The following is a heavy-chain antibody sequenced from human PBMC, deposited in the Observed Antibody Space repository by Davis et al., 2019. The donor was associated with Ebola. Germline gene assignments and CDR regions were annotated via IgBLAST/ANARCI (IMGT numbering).Heavy chain of an antibody. Sequence: GESLKISCAASGLILSGSSLHWVRQASGKGLEWVGRIRNKNDGDVTSYGASVEGRFTISRDDSKNTAYLQMNSLKTEDTAVYYCTTTTVTIDYWGQGTLVTVSS. J-gene: IGHJ4*02. CDR1: GLILSGSS. V-gene: IGHV3-73*01. CDR2: IRNKNDGDVT. CDR3: TTTTVTIDY. D-gene: IGHD4-17*01.